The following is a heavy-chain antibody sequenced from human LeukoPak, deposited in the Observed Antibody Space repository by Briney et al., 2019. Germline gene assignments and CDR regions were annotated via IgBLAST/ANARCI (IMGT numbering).Heavy chain of an antibody. CDR2: ISSSSSYI. CDR3: ARDRRGTSCHDY. Sequence: GGSLRLSCAASGFTFSSYSMNWVRQAPGKGLEWVSSISSSSSYIYYADSVKGRFTISRDNAKNSLYLQMNSLRAEDTAVYYCARDRRGTSCHDYWGQGTLVTVS. D-gene: IGHD2-2*01. CDR1: GFTFSSYS. V-gene: IGHV3-21*01. J-gene: IGHJ4*02.